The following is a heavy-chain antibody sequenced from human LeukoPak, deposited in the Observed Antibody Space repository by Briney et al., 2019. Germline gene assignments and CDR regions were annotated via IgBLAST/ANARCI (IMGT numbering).Heavy chain of an antibody. J-gene: IGHJ6*03. V-gene: IGHV1-8*03. D-gene: IGHD3-10*01. CDR3: ARMVRGLNLYYMDV. CDR2: MNPNSDNT. Sequence: ASVKVSCKASEYSFTSYDITWVRQATGQGLEWMGWMNPNSDNTAFAQKFQGRVTITRNTSTSTAYIELRSLRSEDTAVYYCARMVRGLNLYYMDVWGKGTTVTVSS. CDR1: EYSFTSYD.